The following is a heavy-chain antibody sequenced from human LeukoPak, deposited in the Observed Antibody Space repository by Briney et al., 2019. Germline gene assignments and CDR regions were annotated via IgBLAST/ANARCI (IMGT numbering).Heavy chain of an antibody. V-gene: IGHV1-18*01. Sequence: ASVKVSCKPSGYTFTSYGITWVRQAPGQGLEWMGWISAYNGNTNYAQKFQGRVTMTTDTSTSTAYMEMRSLRSDDTAVYYCARGGDYEYFQHWGQGTLVTVSS. D-gene: IGHD4-17*01. J-gene: IGHJ1*01. CDR3: ARGGDYEYFQH. CDR1: GYTFTSYG. CDR2: ISAYNGNT.